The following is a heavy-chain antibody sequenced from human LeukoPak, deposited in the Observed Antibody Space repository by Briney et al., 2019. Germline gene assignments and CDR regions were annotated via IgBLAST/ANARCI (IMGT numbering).Heavy chain of an antibody. V-gene: IGHV3-20*04. CDR2: INWNGDST. CDR1: GFTFSSYT. D-gene: IGHD3-22*01. CDR3: ARDLRVVITGSFDS. J-gene: IGHJ4*02. Sequence: GGSLRLSCAASGFTFSSYTMNWVRQAPGKGLEWVSGINWNGDSTDYADSVKGRFTISRDNAKNSLYLQMNSLRAEDTALYYCARDLRVVITGSFDSWGQGTLVTVSS.